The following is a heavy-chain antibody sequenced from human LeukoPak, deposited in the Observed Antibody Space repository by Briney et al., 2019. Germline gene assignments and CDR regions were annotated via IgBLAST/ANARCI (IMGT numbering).Heavy chain of an antibody. J-gene: IGHJ4*02. D-gene: IGHD3-10*01. CDR2: IYSGGST. Sequence: GGSLRLSCAASGFTVSSNYMSWVRQAPGKGLEWVSVIYSGGSTYYADSAKGRFTISRDNSKNTLYLQMNSLRAEDTAVYYCARDGRYYGSGSYRFDYWGQGTLVTVSS. CDR1: GFTVSSNY. CDR3: ARDGRYYGSGSYRFDY. V-gene: IGHV3-53*01.